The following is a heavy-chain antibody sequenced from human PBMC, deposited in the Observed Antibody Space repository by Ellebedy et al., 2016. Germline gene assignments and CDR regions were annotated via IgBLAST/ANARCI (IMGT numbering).Heavy chain of an antibody. V-gene: IGHV3-23*01. D-gene: IGHD4-17*01. Sequence: GESLKISXTASELNLGNYFMSWVRQAPGKGLEWVSTISAGSDTTRLADSVKGRFTISRDIPKNTVYLQMNRLRAEDTAVYYCRQGHYANYWGQGTLVTVSS. CDR3: RQGHYANY. CDR1: ELNLGNYF. CDR2: ISAGSDTT. J-gene: IGHJ4*02.